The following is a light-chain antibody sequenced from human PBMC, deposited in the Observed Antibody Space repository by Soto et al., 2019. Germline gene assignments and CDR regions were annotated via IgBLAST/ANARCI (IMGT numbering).Light chain of an antibody. CDR1: QSDSSY. CDR2: DAS. CDR3: QQRFNWPPVT. Sequence: ETATLSCRTRQSDSSYLAWYHQILGQAHRLLIYDASTGATGIPARFSGSGSGTDFTLTISSLEPEDFEVYYCQQRFNWPPVTFGQGTRLEIK. V-gene: IGKV3-11*01. J-gene: IGKJ5*01.